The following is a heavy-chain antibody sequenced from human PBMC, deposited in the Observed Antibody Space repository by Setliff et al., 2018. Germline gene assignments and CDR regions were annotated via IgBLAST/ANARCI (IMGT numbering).Heavy chain of an antibody. D-gene: IGHD6-13*01. V-gene: IGHV1-18*04. CDR1: GYAFTGYY. CDR3: ARVRKNDDSNNWYGASYYSYHYAMDV. Sequence: GASVKVSCKASGYAFTGYYIHWVRQAPGQGLEWMGWISADNGNTNYAQNLQGRVTMTTDTSTSTAYMELRSLRSDDTAIYYCARVRKNDDSNNWYGASYYSYHYAMDVWGLGTTVTVSS. CDR2: ISADNGNT. J-gene: IGHJ6*02.